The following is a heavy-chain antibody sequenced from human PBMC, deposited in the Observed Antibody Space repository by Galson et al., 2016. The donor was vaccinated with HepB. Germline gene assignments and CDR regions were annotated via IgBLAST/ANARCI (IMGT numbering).Heavy chain of an antibody. Sequence: SLRLSCAASGFIFSSYSMNWVRQAPGKGLEWVSHITHGNTISYADSVRGRFTISRDNAKNSLYLQMNSLRAEDTAVYYCARDSLGDYLYDYWGQGTLVTVSS. CDR1: GFIFSSYS. D-gene: IGHD4-17*01. CDR3: ARDSLGDYLYDY. J-gene: IGHJ4*02. V-gene: IGHV3-48*04. CDR2: ITHGNTI.